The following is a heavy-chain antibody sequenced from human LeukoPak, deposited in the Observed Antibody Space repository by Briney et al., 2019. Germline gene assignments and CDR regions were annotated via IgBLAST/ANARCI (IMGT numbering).Heavy chain of an antibody. D-gene: IGHD1-14*01. J-gene: IGHJ6*02. CDR3: AREKGGTIYYYYGMDV. Sequence: ASLKVSCKASGYTFTYYRISWVRQAPGQGLEWMGWFSAYNGKTNYAQKFQGGVTMTTDTSTSTAYMELRSLRSDDTAVYYGAREKGGTIYYYYGMDVWGQGTTVTVSS. CDR1: GYTFTYYR. CDR2: FSAYNGKT. V-gene: IGHV1-18*01.